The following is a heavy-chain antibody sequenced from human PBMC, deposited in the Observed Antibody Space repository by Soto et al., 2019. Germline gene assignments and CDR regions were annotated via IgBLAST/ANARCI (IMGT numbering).Heavy chain of an antibody. CDR2: IYPGHSDT. V-gene: IGHV5-51*01. CDR3: ARHLGYTTSSRALYGMDV. J-gene: IGHJ6*02. Sequence: PGESPKIPCKALGNSFTHYSNGQVRQMPGQGLDRIGIIYPGHSDTRYSPPCQGQITLSADKSINSAYLQWNSLEASDTAMYYCARHLGYTTSSRALYGMDVWGQGTTVTVSS. D-gene: IGHD6-13*01. CDR1: GNSFTHYS.